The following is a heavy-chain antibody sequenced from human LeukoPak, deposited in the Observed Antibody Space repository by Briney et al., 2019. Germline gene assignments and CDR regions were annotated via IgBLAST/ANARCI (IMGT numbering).Heavy chain of an antibody. V-gene: IGHV3-23*01. CDR2: ISGSGGST. Sequence: PGGSLRLSCAASGFTFSSYVMSWVRQAPGKGLEWVSAISGSGGSTYYADSVKGRFTISRDNSKNTLYLQMNSPRAEDTAVYYCAKGGTSNYYYYYYMDVWGKGTTVTVSS. J-gene: IGHJ6*03. CDR1: GFTFSSYV. D-gene: IGHD1-14*01. CDR3: AKGGTSNYYYYYYMDV.